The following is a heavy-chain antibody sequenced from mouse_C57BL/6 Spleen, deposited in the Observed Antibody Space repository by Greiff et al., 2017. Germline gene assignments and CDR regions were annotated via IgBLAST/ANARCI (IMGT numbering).Heavy chain of an antibody. J-gene: IGHJ3*01. D-gene: IGHD2-3*01. V-gene: IGHV5-9-1*02. CDR1: GFTFSSYA. CDR2: ISSGGDYI. CDR3: TRDGYGISFAWFAY. Sequence: EVQGVESGEGLVKPGGSLKLSCAASGFTFSSYAMSWVRQTPEKRLEWVAYISSGGDYIYYADTVKGRFTISRDNARNTLYLQMSSLKSEDTAMYYCTRDGYGISFAWFAYWGQGTLVTVSA.